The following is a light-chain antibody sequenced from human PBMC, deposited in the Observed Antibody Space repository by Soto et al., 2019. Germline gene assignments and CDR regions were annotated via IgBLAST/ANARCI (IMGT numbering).Light chain of an antibody. J-gene: IGKJ1*01. V-gene: IGKV1-5*03. CDR2: KAS. CDR1: QSIDTW. Sequence: DIQMTQSPSTLSASVGDRVTITCRASQSIDTWLAWYQQKPGKAPKLLIYKASNLESGVPSRFSGSGSGTEFTLTISSLQPDDFATYYCQQYSHYWTFGQGTKVEIK. CDR3: QQYSHYWT.